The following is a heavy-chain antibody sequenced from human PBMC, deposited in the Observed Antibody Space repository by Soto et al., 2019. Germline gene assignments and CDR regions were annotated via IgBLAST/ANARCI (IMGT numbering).Heavy chain of an antibody. J-gene: IGHJ6*01. CDR2: IDPSDSYT. V-gene: IGHV5-10-1*01. D-gene: IGHD6-13*01. CDR3: ARQGSSSRTPGYYYGMEV. CDR1: GYSFTSYW. Sequence: GESLKISCKGSGYSFTSYWISWSRQMPGKGLEWMGRIDPSDSYTNYSPSFQGHVTISADKSIITAYLQWSSLKASDTAMYYCARQGSSSRTPGYYYGMEVWGQGTTVAVSS.